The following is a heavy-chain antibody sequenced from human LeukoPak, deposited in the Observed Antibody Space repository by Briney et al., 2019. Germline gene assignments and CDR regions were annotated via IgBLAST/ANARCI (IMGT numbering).Heavy chain of an antibody. CDR1: GDSLNSGGYY. J-gene: IGHJ4*02. Sequence: PSQTLSLTCTVSGDSLNSGGYYWTWIRQHPGKGLEWIGYIYYSETTYCNPSLKSRVTISVDTSNNQFSLNLSSLTAADTAVYYCARGGYDSSGSSVYYFDYWGQGTLVTVSS. CDR3: ARGGYDSSGSSVYYFDY. V-gene: IGHV4-31*03. D-gene: IGHD3-22*01. CDR2: IYYSETT.